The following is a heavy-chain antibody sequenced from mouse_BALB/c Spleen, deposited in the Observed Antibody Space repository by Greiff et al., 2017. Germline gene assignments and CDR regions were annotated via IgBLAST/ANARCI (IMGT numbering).Heavy chain of an antibody. Sequence: QVQLQQSGAELMKPGASVKISCKATGYTFSSYWIEWVKQRPGHGLEWIGEILPGSGSTNYNEKFKGKATFTADTSSNTAYMQLSSLTSEDSAVYYCARHYGHGDYAMDYWGQGTSVTVSS. CDR1: GYTFSSYW. CDR3: ARHYGHGDYAMDY. CDR2: ILPGSGST. D-gene: IGHD1-1*02. J-gene: IGHJ4*01. V-gene: IGHV1-9*01.